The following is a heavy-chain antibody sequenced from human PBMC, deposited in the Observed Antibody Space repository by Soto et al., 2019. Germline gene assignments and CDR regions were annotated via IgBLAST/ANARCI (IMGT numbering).Heavy chain of an antibody. CDR1: GFTFSDSA. D-gene: IGHD2-2*01. J-gene: IGHJ5*02. CDR3: TRLADIVGVPRNP. V-gene: IGHV3-73*01. CDR2: IRSKANSFAT. Sequence: EEQLVESGGGLVQPGGSLKLSCATSGFTFSDSAIHWVRQASGKGLEWGGRIRSKANSFATAYVASVKGRFTISRDDSKNTAYLLMNSLKTEDTAVYYCTRLADIVGVPRNPWGQGTLVSVSS.